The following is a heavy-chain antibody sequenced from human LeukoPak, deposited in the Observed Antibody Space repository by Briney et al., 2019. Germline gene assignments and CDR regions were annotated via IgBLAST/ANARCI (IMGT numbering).Heavy chain of an antibody. D-gene: IGHD6-19*01. J-gene: IGHJ5*02. V-gene: IGHV3-64*01. CDR2: ITSNGGST. CDR3: ATANLSGWYDD. Sequence: GGSLRLSCAASGFIFSTYAMHWVRQAPGKGLEYVSAITSNGGSTYYANSVKGRFTISRDNSKNTLFLQMGSLRGEDMAVYYCATANLSGWYDDWGQGTLVTVSS. CDR1: GFIFSTYA.